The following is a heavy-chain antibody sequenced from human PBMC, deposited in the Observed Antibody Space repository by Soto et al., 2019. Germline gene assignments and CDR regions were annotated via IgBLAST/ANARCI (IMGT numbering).Heavy chain of an antibody. V-gene: IGHV1-3*01. D-gene: IGHD3-10*01. J-gene: IGHJ6*02. Sequence: GASVKVSCKASGYTFTSYAMHWVRQAPGQRLEWMGWINAGNGNTKYSQKFQGRVTITRDTSASTAYMELSSLRSEDTAVYYCATCLDLVDYYYYGMDVWGQGTTVTVSS. CDR3: ATCLDLVDYYYYGMDV. CDR1: GYTFTSYA. CDR2: INAGNGNT.